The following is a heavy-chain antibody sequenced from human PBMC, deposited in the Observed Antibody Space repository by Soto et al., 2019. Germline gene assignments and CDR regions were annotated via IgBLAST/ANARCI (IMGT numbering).Heavy chain of an antibody. V-gene: IGHV4-59*08. J-gene: IGHJ6*02. D-gene: IGHD3-10*01. Sequence: QVQLQESGPGLVKPSETLSLTCTVSGGSISSYYWSWIRQPPGKGLEWIGYLYYSGSTNYNPSLXRRVTISVDPXXNXSXLNLSSVAAADTAVYYRARPRITMVRGVIENHGMDVWGQGTTVTVSS. CDR1: GGSISSYY. CDR2: LYYSGST. CDR3: ARPRITMVRGVIENHGMDV.